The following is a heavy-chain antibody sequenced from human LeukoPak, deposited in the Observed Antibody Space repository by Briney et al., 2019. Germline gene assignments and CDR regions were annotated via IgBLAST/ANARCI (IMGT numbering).Heavy chain of an antibody. CDR1: GFTFSSYA. D-gene: IGHD3/OR15-3a*01. J-gene: IGHJ4*02. CDR2: IMPDGSET. Sequence: GGSLRLSCAASGFTFSSYAMSWVRQAPGKGLEWVANIMPDGSETYYVDSVRGRFTVSRDNAKNSLYLQMNSLRDEDTAVYYCVTESRLDFWTGNSPLDFWGQGTLVTVSS. CDR3: VTESRLDFWTGNSPLDF. V-gene: IGHV3-7*01.